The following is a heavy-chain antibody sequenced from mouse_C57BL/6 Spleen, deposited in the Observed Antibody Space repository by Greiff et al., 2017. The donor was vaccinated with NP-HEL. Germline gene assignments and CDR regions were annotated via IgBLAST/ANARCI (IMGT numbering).Heavy chain of an antibody. J-gene: IGHJ3*01. V-gene: IGHV1-82*01. CDR1: GYAFSSSW. Sequence: VQLVESGPELVKPGASVKISCKASGYAFSSSWMNWVKQRPGKGLEWIGRIYPGDGDTNYNGKFKGKATLTADKSSSTAYMQLSSLTSEDSAVYFCARAGYDYDWFAYWGQGTLVTVSA. CDR2: IYPGDGDT. D-gene: IGHD2-4*01. CDR3: ARAGYDYDWFAY.